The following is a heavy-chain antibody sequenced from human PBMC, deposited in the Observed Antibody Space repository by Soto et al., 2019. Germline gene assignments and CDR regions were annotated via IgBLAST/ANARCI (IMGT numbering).Heavy chain of an antibody. CDR1: GFTFSNCG. D-gene: IGHD3-16*01. CDR2: ISGSGATT. V-gene: IGHV3-23*01. Sequence: PGGSLRLSCAGSGFTFSNCGMSWVRQAPGKGLECVSVISGSGATTYYADSVKGRFTIFRDNSKNTLFLQMNSLTADDTAVYYCARIPVDTYMIYWSGPWGQGTQVTVSS. CDR3: ARIPVDTYMIYWSGP. J-gene: IGHJ5*02.